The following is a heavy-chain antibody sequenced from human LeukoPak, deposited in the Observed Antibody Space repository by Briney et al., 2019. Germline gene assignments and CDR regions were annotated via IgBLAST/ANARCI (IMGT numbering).Heavy chain of an antibody. V-gene: IGHV3-21*01. CDR1: GFTFSSYS. Sequence: GGSLRLSCAACGFTFSSYSMNWVRQAPGRGLEWVSSISSSSSYIYYADSVKGRFTISRDNAKNSLYLQMNSLRAEDTAVYYCARSLIPQVGALHYWGQGTLVTVSS. J-gene: IGHJ4*02. CDR2: ISSSSSYI. D-gene: IGHD1-26*01. CDR3: ARSLIPQVGALHY.